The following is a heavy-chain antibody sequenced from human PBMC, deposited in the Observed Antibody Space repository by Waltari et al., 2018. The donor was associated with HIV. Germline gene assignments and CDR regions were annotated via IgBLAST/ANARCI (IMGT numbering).Heavy chain of an antibody. V-gene: IGHV3-30*01. D-gene: IGHD3-22*01. CDR2: IAYDGSNK. Sequence: QVQLVESGGGVVQPGRSLRLSCAASGFTFSRYDMHWVRQAPGKGLEWVAVIAYDGSNKYYADSGKGRFTISRDNSKNTLYMQMNILRAEDTAVYYCARDQTMTRAFDIWGQGTMVTVSS. CDR3: ARDQTMTRAFDI. J-gene: IGHJ3*02. CDR1: GFTFSRYD.